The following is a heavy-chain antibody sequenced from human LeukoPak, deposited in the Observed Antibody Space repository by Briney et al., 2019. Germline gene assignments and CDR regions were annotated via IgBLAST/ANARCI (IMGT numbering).Heavy chain of an antibody. D-gene: IGHD6-19*01. Sequence: GGSLRLSCAASGFTFSSYSMNWIRQAPGKGLEWVSYISSSSSTIYYADSVKGRFTISRDNAKNSLYLQMNSLRDEDTAVYYCARGYYSGRGAFDIWGQGTMVTVSS. CDR1: GFTFSSYS. J-gene: IGHJ3*02. CDR2: ISSSSSTI. V-gene: IGHV3-48*02. CDR3: ARGYYSGRGAFDI.